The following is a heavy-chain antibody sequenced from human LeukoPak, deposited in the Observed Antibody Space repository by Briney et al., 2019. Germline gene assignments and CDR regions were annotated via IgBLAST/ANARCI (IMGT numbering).Heavy chain of an antibody. CDR2: IHPGDSDT. D-gene: IGHD6-6*01. J-gene: IGHJ4*02. CDR1: GNTFTTSL. CDR3: ARPKYSSSLAFDY. V-gene: IGHV5-51*01. Sequence: GESLKISCKDSGNTFTTSLIVWVRLMPGKGLEWMGIIHPGDSDTKYSPSFQGQVTISADKSINTAYLQWSSLKASDTAIYYCARPKYSSSLAFDYWGQGTPVTVSS.